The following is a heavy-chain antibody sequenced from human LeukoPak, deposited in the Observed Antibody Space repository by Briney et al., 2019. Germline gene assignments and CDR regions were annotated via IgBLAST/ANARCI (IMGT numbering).Heavy chain of an antibody. CDR3: ARYRYGSGSYLNWFDP. CDR1: GYTFTSYD. J-gene: IGHJ5*02. V-gene: IGHV1-8*01. CDR2: MNPNSGNT. Sequence: ASVKVSCTASGYTFTSYDINWVRQATGQGLEWMGWMNPNSGNTGYAQKFQGRVTMTRNTSISTAYMELSSLRSEDTAVYYCARYRYGSGSYLNWFDPWGQGTLVTVSS. D-gene: IGHD3-10*01.